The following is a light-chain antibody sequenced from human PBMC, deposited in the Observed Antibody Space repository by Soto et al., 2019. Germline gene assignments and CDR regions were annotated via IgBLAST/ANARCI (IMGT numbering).Light chain of an antibody. CDR3: CSYPCSRWV. J-gene: IGLJ3*02. CDR1: SSDFGSFNL. CDR2: EVN. V-gene: IGLV2-23*02. Sequence: QSALAQTASVSGSPGQSITFSCTGTSSDFGSFNLVSWYQQHPGKAPQLIIYEVNKRPSGVSNRFSGSKSGNTASLTISGLQAEDEADYYCCSYPCSRWVFGGGTKLTVL.